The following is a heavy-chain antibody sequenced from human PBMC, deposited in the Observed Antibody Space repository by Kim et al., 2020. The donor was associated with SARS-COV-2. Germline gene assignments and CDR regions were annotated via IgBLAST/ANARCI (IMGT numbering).Heavy chain of an antibody. Sequence: YYVDAVKGRLTLTRDNAKKSVYLQMNTLRVQDTAVYYCARARGVGASGFDNWGQGALVTVSS. J-gene: IGHJ4*02. D-gene: IGHD1-26*01. V-gene: IGHV3-7*03. CDR3: ARARGVGASGFDN.